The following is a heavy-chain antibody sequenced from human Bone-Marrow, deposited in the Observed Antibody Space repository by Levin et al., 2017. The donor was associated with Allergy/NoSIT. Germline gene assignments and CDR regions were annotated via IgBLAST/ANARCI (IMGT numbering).Heavy chain of an antibody. CDR1: GYTFTSYA. CDR2: INAGNGNT. D-gene: IGHD6-13*01. CDR3: ARAYIAAPVGSVNGMDG. J-gene: IGHJ6*02. Sequence: GASVKVSCKASGYTFTSYAMHWVRQAPGQRLEWMGWINAGNGNTKYSQKFQGRVTITRDTSASTAYMELSSLRSEDTAVYYCARAYIAAPVGSVNGMDGWGQGTTVTVSS. V-gene: IGHV1-3*01.